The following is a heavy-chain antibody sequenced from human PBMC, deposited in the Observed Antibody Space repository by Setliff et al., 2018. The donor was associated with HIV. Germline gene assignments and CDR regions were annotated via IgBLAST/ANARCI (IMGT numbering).Heavy chain of an antibody. D-gene: IGHD1-26*01. J-gene: IGHJ6*02. Sequence: ASVKVSCKVSGYTLSELSRNWVRQGPGKGLEWMGGFDPEDGQRIYAQKFQGRVTMTEDTSTDTAYMELSSLSFEATAVYYCATPGPSSGSLNGMDVWGQENRVTGAS. CDR3: ATPGPSSGSLNGMDV. CDR1: GYTLSELS. CDR2: FDPEDGQR. V-gene: IGHV1-24*01.